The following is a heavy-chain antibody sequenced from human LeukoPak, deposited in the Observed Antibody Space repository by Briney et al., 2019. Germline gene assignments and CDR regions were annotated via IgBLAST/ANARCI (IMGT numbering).Heavy chain of an antibody. V-gene: IGHV1-46*01. CDR3: ARGLYSSTLIESTGAEYFQN. J-gene: IGHJ1*01. Sequence: GASVKVSCKASGYTFTSNYMHWVRQAPGQGLEWMGIINPSGGSTSHAQKFQGRVTMTSDTSTSTVYMALSSLRSEDTAVYYCARGLYSSTLIESTGAEYFQNWGQGTLVTVSS. D-gene: IGHD6-13*01. CDR2: INPSGGST. CDR1: GYTFTSNY.